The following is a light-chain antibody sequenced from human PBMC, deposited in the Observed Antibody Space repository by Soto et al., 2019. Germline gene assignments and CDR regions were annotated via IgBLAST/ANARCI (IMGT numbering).Light chain of an antibody. CDR3: QQYGSSPPT. CDR1: RSVSNNY. V-gene: IGKV3-20*01. CDR2: GAS. J-gene: IGKJ1*01. Sequence: EIVLTQSPGTLSLSPGERATLSCRASRSVSNNYVAWYQRKPGQAPRLLIYGASSRATDIPRRFSGSGSGTDFTLTITRLEPEDFAVYYSQQYGSSPPTFGQGTKVESK.